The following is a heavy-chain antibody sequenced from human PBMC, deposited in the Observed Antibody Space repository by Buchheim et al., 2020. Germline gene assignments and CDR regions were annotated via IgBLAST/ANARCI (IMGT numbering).Heavy chain of an antibody. Sequence: QVQLVESGGGVVQPGRSLRLSCAASGFIFSNYGMHWVRQAPGKGLEWVAVISYDGSNKYYVDSVKGRFTISRDNSKNTLYLQMNSLRAEDTAVYYCAKMVYGGTSPIGLFDYWSQGT. J-gene: IGHJ4*02. D-gene: IGHD4-23*01. CDR2: ISYDGSNK. CDR1: GFIFSNYG. CDR3: AKMVYGGTSPIGLFDY. V-gene: IGHV3-30*18.